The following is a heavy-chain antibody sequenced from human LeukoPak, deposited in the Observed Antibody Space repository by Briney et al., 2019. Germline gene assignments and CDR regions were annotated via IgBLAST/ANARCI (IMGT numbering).Heavy chain of an antibody. CDR2: ISYDASNK. Sequence: RAGGSLRLSCAASGFTFSSYGMHWVRQAPGKGLEWVAVISYDASNKYYADSVKGRFTISRDNSKNTLYLQMNSLRAEDTAVYYCAKVAEGAPFDYWGQGTLVTVSS. CDR3: AKVAEGAPFDY. V-gene: IGHV3-30*18. CDR1: GFTFSSYG. J-gene: IGHJ4*02. D-gene: IGHD3-16*01.